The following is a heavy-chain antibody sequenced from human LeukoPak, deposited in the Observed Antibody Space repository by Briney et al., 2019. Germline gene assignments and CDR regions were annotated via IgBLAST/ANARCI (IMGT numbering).Heavy chain of an antibody. V-gene: IGHV1-69*04. D-gene: IGHD5-24*01. J-gene: IGHJ4*02. CDR3: AGDVEMATIPFDY. CDR1: GGTFSSYA. CDR2: IIPILGIA. Sequence: WASVKVSCKASGGTFSSYAISWVRQAPGQGLEWMGRIIPILGIANYAQKFQGRVTITADKSTSTAYMELSSLRSEDTAVYYCAGDVEMATIPFDYWGQGTLVTVSS.